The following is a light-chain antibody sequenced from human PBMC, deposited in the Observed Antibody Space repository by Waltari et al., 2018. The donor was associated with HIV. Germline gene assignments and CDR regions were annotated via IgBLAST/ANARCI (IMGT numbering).Light chain of an antibody. CDR3: QHYNNWPIT. Sequence: EIVMTQSPVTLSVSPGERATLSCWASQSVSNNLAWYQQKPGPAPRLLIYGASTRATGTPARFSASGAETEFTLTISSLQSEDFAVYHCQHYNNWPITFGGGTKVEIK. J-gene: IGKJ4*01. CDR1: QSVSNN. V-gene: IGKV3D-15*01. CDR2: GAS.